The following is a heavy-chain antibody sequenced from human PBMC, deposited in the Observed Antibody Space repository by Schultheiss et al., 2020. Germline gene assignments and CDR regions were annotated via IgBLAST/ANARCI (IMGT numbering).Heavy chain of an antibody. CDR3: ARGFSSGWYDY. V-gene: IGHV3-23*01. CDR2: ISGSGGST. CDR1: GFTFSSYA. J-gene: IGHJ4*02. Sequence: CGSLRLSCAASGFTFSSYAMSWVRQAPGKGLEWVSAISGSGGSTYYADSVKGRFTISRDNAKNSLYLQMNSLRAEDTAVYYCARGFSSGWYDYWGQGTLVTVSS. D-gene: IGHD6-19*01.